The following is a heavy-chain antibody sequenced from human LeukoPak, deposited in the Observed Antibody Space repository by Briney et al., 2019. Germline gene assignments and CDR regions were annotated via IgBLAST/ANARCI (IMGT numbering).Heavy chain of an antibody. CDR2: INTDGSST. CDR1: GFTFSSYW. D-gene: IGHD1-26*01. Sequence: GGSLRLSCAASGFTFSSYWMHWVRQAPGKGLVWVSRINTDGSSTSYADSVKGRFTISRDNAKNTLYLQMNSLRAEDTAVYYCARGGTSGSYQFDYWGQGTLVTVSS. CDR3: ARGGTSGSYQFDY. J-gene: IGHJ4*02. V-gene: IGHV3-74*01.